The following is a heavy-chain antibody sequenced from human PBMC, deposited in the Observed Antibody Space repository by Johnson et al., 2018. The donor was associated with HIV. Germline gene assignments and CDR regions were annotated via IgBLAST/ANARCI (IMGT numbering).Heavy chain of an antibody. V-gene: IGHV3-74*02. CDR2: ISSDGTDT. CDR3: ARSGPNWAFDF. D-gene: IGHD1-1*01. J-gene: IGHJ3*01. CDR1: GFTFSRSW. Sequence: EVQLVESGGGLVQPGGSLILSCAASGFTFSRSWMHWVRQAPGKGLVWVSRISSDGTDTYYADSVKGRFTISRDNARNTMFVQMKSLRAEDTAVYYCARSGPNWAFDFWGQGTMVTVSS.